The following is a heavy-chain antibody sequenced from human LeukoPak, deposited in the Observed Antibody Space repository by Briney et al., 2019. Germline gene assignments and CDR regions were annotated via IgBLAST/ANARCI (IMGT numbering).Heavy chain of an antibody. Sequence: ASVKISCKASGYTFRGNYIHWLRQAPGQGHERVGCIDANNGDTKSAQKFQGRVTMSRDTSISTAYMDLSSLSPDDAAVYYCARDPSSVTLYFFDYWGQGTLVTVSS. CDR3: ARDPSSVTLYFFDY. D-gene: IGHD4-11*01. CDR2: IDANNGDT. J-gene: IGHJ4*02. V-gene: IGHV1-2*02. CDR1: GYTFRGNY.